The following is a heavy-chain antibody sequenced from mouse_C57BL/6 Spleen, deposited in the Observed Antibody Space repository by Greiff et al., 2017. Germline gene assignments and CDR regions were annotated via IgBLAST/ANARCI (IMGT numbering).Heavy chain of an antibody. CDR2: IYPGSGST. CDR1: GYTFTSYW. D-gene: IGHD1-1*01. CDR3: ARMGATVVAQWYVDV. Sequence: QVQLQQPGAELVKPGASVKMSCKASGYTFTSYWITWVKQRPGQGLEWIGDIYPGSGSTNYNEKFKSKATLTVDTSSSTAYMQLSSLTSEDSAVCYCARMGATVVAQWYVDVWGTRTPVTVSS. V-gene: IGHV1-55*01. J-gene: IGHJ1*03.